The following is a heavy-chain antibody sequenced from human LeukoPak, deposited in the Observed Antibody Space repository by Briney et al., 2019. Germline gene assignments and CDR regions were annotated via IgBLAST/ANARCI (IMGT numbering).Heavy chain of an antibody. Sequence: GWSLRLSCAASGFTVSSNYMSWVRQAPGKGLEWVSVIYSGGSTYYADSVKGRFTISRDNSKNTLYLQMNSLRAEDTAVYYCARAEYYYDSSGYYYDYWGQGTLVTVSS. J-gene: IGHJ4*02. CDR1: GFTVSSNY. D-gene: IGHD3-22*01. V-gene: IGHV3-53*01. CDR3: ARAEYYYDSSGYYYDY. CDR2: IYSGGST.